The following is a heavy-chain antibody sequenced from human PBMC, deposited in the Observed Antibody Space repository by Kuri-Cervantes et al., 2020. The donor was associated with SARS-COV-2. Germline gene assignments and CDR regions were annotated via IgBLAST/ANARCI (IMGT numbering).Heavy chain of an antibody. Sequence: AVNVSCKGSGGTFSSYAISWVRQALGHGLEWMGRIIPIFGTANYAQKFQGRVTITADESTSTAYMEMTRLRSEETAVDYCARARNGNYLNEPDYWGQGTMVTVSS. J-gene: IGHJ4*02. CDR1: GGTFSSYA. CDR2: IIPIFGTA. CDR3: ARARNGNYLNEPDY. D-gene: IGHD4-17*01. V-gene: IGHV1-69*13.